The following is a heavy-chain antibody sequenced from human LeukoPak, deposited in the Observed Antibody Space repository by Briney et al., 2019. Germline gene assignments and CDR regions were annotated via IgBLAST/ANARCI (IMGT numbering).Heavy chain of an antibody. V-gene: IGHV1-2*02. Sequence: ASVKVSCKASGYTFISYGSSWVRQAPGQGLEWMGWINPNSGGTNYAQKFQGRVTMTRDTSISTAYMELSRLRSDDTAVYYCARKNRAGAFDIWGQGTMVTVSS. CDR3: ARKNRAGAFDI. D-gene: IGHD1/OR15-1a*01. CDR1: GYTFISYG. CDR2: INPNSGGT. J-gene: IGHJ3*02.